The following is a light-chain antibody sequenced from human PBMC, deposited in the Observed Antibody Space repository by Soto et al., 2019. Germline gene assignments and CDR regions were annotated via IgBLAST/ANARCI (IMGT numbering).Light chain of an antibody. CDR1: SSNIGSNT. V-gene: IGLV1-44*01. J-gene: IGLJ3*02. CDR2: SNN. CDR3: AAWDDSLNGRM. Sequence: QAVVTQPPSASGTPGQRVTISCSGSSSNIGSNTVQWYQQVPGTAPRLLMYSNNRRPSGVPDRFSGSKSGTSGSLAIGGLQSDDEADYYCAAWDDSLNGRMFGGGTKLTVL.